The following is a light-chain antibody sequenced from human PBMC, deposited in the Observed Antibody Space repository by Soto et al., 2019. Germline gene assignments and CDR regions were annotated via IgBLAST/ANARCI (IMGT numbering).Light chain of an antibody. CDR3: QQYGSSSVA. J-gene: IGKJ3*01. Sequence: EIVLTQSPGTLSVSPGERATLFCRARQSISSTYLAWYQKKPGQAPRLLLYGAFNRATGIPDRFSGSGSGKDLPLTISRLEPEDCAFYYCQQYGSSSVAFGPGTKVEIK. CDR1: QSISSTY. CDR2: GAF. V-gene: IGKV3-20*01.